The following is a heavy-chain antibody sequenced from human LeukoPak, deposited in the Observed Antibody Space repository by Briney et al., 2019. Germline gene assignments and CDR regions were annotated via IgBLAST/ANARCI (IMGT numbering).Heavy chain of an antibody. J-gene: IGHJ4*02. D-gene: IGHD2-21*01. CDR2: INHSGST. V-gene: IGHV4-34*08. Sequence: GSLRLSCAASGFTFSSYAMSWIRQPPGKGLEWIGEINHSGSTNYNPSLKSRVTISVDTSKNQFSLKLSSVTAADTAVYYCAGYCGGDCYPLYRIDYWGQGTLVTVSS. CDR1: GFTFSSYA. CDR3: AGYCGGDCYPLYRIDY.